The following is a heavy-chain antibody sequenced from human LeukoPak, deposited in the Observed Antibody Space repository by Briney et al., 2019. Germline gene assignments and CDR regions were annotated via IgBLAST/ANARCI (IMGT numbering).Heavy chain of an antibody. J-gene: IGHJ5*02. CDR2: IYYSGST. CDR3: ARQAAALGSSGYISNWFDP. D-gene: IGHD3-22*01. CDR1: GGSISSYY. Sequence: SETLSLTCTVSGGSISSYYWSWIRQPPGKGLEWIGYIYYSGSTNYNPSLKSRVTISVDTSKNQFSLKLSSVTAADTAVYYCARQAAALGSSGYISNWFDPWGQGTLVTVSP. V-gene: IGHV4-59*08.